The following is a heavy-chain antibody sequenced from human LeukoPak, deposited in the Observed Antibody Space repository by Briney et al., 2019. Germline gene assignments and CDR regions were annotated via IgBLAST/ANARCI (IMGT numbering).Heavy chain of an antibody. J-gene: IGHJ4*02. Sequence: SETLSLTCTVSGGSISSSSYYWGWIRQPPGKGLEWIESMYSSGSTYYNPSLKSRVTISVDTSKNQFSLKLSSVTAADTAVYYCARPLNRGLTGYYFGYWGQGTLVTVSS. V-gene: IGHV4-39*07. D-gene: IGHD1-14*01. CDR2: MYSSGST. CDR3: ARPLNRGLTGYYFGY. CDR1: GGSISSSSYY.